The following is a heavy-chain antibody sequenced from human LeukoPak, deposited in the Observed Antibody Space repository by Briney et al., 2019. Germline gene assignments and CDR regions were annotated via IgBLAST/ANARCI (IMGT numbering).Heavy chain of an antibody. CDR3: ARVYSYDSTGYFDYYFDY. Sequence: KPGGSLRLSCAASGFTFSDYYMSWRRQAPGKGLEWVSYITSSSETNYADSVKGRFTISRDNAKNSLYLQMNSLRAEDTAVYYCARVYSYDSTGYFDYYFDYWGQGTLVTVSS. CDR1: GFTFSDYY. V-gene: IGHV3-11*05. J-gene: IGHJ4*02. CDR2: ITSSSET. D-gene: IGHD3-22*01.